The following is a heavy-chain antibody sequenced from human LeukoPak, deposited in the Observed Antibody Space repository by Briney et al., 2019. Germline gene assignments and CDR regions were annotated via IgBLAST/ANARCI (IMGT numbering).Heavy chain of an antibody. CDR1: EFTFSSYE. J-gene: IGHJ4*02. CDR3: ARRRDSGSLQHFDY. V-gene: IGHV3-48*03. Sequence: GGSLRLSCEVSEFTFSSYEMNWVRQAPGKGLQWVSYISSSGSTIYYADSVKGRFTISRDNAKNSLYLQMNSLRAEDTAVYYCARRRDSGSLQHFDYWGQGTLVTVSS. D-gene: IGHD1-26*01. CDR2: ISSSGSTI.